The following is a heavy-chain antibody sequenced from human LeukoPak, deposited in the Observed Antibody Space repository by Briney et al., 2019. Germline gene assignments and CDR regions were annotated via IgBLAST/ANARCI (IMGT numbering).Heavy chain of an antibody. CDR3: ARTGLGYCSSTSCPGGDY. J-gene: IGHJ4*02. CDR1: GGSISSGGYS. D-gene: IGHD2-2*01. Sequence: SQTLSLTCAVSGGSISSGGYSWSWIRQPPGKGLEWIGYIYHSGSTYYNPSLKSRVTISVGRSKSQFSLKLSSVTAADTAVYYCARTGLGYCSSTSCPGGDYWGQGTLVTVSS. CDR2: IYHSGST. V-gene: IGHV4-30-2*01.